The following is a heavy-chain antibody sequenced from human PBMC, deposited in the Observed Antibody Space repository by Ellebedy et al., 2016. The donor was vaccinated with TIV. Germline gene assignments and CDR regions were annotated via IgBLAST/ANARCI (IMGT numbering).Heavy chain of an antibody. V-gene: IGHV3-21*05. J-gene: IGHJ3*02. CDR1: GFTFSRYS. D-gene: IGHD2-21*01. CDR2: ISGSSFST. Sequence: GESLKISCAASGFTFSRYSMNWVRQAPGKGLEWVSYISGSSFSTYYADSVKGRFSVSRDNAKNSLYLQVNSLRVEDTAVYYCARDMWWGNERLNDAFDMWGQGTLVTVSS. CDR3: ARDMWWGNERLNDAFDM.